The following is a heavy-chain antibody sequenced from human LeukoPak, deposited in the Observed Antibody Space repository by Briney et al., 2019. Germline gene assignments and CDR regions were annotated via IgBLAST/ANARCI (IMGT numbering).Heavy chain of an antibody. D-gene: IGHD3-3*01. J-gene: IGHJ4*02. Sequence: PGGSLRLSCAASGFIFTNAWMSWVRQAPGRGLEWVGRIKSKSDGGTTDYAAPVKGRSTISRDDSKKTLYLQMNSLTTEDTAVYYCVTEGRFTLSFDYWGQGTLVTVSS. CDR2: IKSKSDGGTT. CDR3: VTEGRFTLSFDY. V-gene: IGHV3-15*01. CDR1: GFIFTNAW.